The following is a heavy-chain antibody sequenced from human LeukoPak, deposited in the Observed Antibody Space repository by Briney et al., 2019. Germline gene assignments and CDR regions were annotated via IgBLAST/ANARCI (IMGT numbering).Heavy chain of an antibody. J-gene: IGHJ5*02. D-gene: IGHD3-10*01. V-gene: IGHV1-2*02. Sequence: ASVKVSCKASGYTFTGYYIHWARQAPGQGLEWMGWINPNSGGTNYAQKFQGRVTMTRDTSISTAYMELSRLRSDDTAVYYCARATYYYGSGFLFDPWGQGTLVTVSS. CDR1: GYTFTGYY. CDR2: INPNSGGT. CDR3: ARATYYYGSGFLFDP.